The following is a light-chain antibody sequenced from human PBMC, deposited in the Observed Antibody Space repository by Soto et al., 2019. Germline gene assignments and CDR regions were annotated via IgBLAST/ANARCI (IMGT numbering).Light chain of an antibody. Sequence: EVVLTQSPVTLSLSPGERATLSCRASQSFRGLLAWYQQKPGQAPRLLIYDAYNRATGIPPRFSGSGSGTDFTLTISSLETEDSAVYDCQQRHMWPITFGQGTRLEIK. CDR2: DAY. CDR1: QSFRGL. V-gene: IGKV3-11*01. CDR3: QQRHMWPIT. J-gene: IGKJ5*01.